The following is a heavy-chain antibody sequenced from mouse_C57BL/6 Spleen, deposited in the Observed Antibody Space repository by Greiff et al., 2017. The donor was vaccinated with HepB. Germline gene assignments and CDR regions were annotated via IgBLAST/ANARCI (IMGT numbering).Heavy chain of an antibody. Sequence: EVQLQQSGPELVKPGASVKISCKASGYTFTDYYMNWVKQSHGKSLEWIGDINPNNGGTSYNQKFKGKATLTVDKSSSTAYMELRSLTSEDSAVYDCAREGYSNVFAYWGQGTLVTVSA. CDR1: GYTFTDYY. V-gene: IGHV1-26*01. CDR3: AREGYSNVFAY. CDR2: INPNNGGT. D-gene: IGHD2-5*01. J-gene: IGHJ3*01.